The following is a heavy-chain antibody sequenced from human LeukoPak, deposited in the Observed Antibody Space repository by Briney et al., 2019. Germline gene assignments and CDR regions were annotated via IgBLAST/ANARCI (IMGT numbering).Heavy chain of an antibody. CDR1: GFTFSDYY. V-gene: IGHV3-11*04. CDR3: AKAYYYDTIDAFDI. Sequence: GGSLRLSCAASGFTFSDYYMSWIRQAPGKGLEWVSYISSSSTSIYYADSVKGRFTFSRDNAKNSLYLQMNSLRAEDTAVYYCAKAYYYDTIDAFDIWGQGTMVTVSS. J-gene: IGHJ3*02. D-gene: IGHD3-22*01. CDR2: ISSSSTSI.